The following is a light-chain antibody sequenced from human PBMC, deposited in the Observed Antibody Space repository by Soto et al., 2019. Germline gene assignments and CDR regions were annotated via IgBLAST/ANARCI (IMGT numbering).Light chain of an antibody. CDR2: AAS. CDR1: EFLSSSY. Sequence: EIVLTQSPGTLSLSPGERATLSCRASEFLSSSYLVWYQQKPGQAPRLLIYAASRRATGIPDRFSGSGSATEYTLTINTLEPEDFAVYYCQQQGTFGQGTKLE. V-gene: IGKV3-20*01. CDR3: QQQGT. J-gene: IGKJ2*01.